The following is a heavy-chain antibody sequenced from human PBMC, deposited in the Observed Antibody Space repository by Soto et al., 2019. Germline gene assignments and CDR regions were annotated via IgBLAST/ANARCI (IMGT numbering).Heavy chain of an antibody. D-gene: IGHD2-2*01. Sequence: GSLRLSCAASGFTFSNYWMHWIRQAPGKGLVWVSHIKTDGSDTDYADSVKGRFTISRDNSKNTLYLQMSSLRAEDTAMYYCARRKYCSSTTCFDNWGQGTLVTVSS. J-gene: IGHJ4*02. CDR2: IKTDGSDT. V-gene: IGHV3-74*01. CDR3: ARRKYCSSTTCFDN. CDR1: GFTFSNYW.